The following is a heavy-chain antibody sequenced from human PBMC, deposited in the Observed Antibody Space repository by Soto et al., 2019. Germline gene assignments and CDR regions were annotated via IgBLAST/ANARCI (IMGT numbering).Heavy chain of an antibody. Sequence: SVKVSCKASGGTFSSYAISWVRQAPGQGQEWMGGIIPIFSTANYAQKFQGRVTITADESTSTAYMELSSLRSEDTAVYYCARSRGNNRPFGVAAYYYGMDVWGQGTTVTVSS. CDR1: GGTFSSYA. V-gene: IGHV1-69*13. CDR3: ARSRGNNRPFGVAAYYYGMDV. D-gene: IGHD3-3*01. J-gene: IGHJ6*02. CDR2: IIPIFSTA.